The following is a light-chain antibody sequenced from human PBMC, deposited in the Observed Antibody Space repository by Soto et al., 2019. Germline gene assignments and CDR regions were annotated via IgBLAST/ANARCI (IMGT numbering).Light chain of an antibody. CDR2: EVS. J-gene: IGLJ1*01. CDR3: SSYAGSNNPPYV. Sequence: QSVLTQPPSASGSPGQSVTISCTGTSSDDGGYNYVSWYQQHPGKAPKLMIYEVSKRPSGVPDRFSGSKSGNTASLTVSGLQAEDEADYYCSSYAGSNNPPYVFGTGTKVTVL. CDR1: SSDDGGYNY. V-gene: IGLV2-8*01.